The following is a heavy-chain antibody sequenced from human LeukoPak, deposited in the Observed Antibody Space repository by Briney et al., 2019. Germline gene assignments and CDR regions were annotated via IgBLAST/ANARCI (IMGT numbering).Heavy chain of an antibody. Sequence: ASVKVSCKASGYTFTSYDINWVRQATGQGLEWMGWMNPNSGNTGYAQKFQGGVTMTRNTSISTAYMELSSLRSEDTAVYYCARGQWADFWSGSIVWGQGTLVTVSS. CDR2: MNPNSGNT. J-gene: IGHJ4*02. D-gene: IGHD3-3*01. CDR1: GYTFTSYD. CDR3: ARGQWADFWSGSIV. V-gene: IGHV1-8*01.